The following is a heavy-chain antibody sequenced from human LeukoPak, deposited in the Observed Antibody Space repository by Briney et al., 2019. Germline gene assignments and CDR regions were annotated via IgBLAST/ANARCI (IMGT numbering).Heavy chain of an antibody. CDR1: GFTFRNSA. CDR3: ANHRTPDRYHWNYFDY. Sequence: RSGGSLRLSCAASGFTFRNSAMSWVRQAPGTGLEWVSSIGGHVHSTYYADSVIGRFTVSRDDSKNTLYLQMNSLRADGTAIYYCANHRTPDRYHWNYFDYWGQGTLVTVSS. D-gene: IGHD1-20*01. V-gene: IGHV3-23*01. J-gene: IGHJ4*02. CDR2: IGGHVHST.